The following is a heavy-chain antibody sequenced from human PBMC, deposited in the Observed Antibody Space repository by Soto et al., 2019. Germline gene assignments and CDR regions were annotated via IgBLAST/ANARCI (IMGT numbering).Heavy chain of an antibody. J-gene: IGHJ4*02. Sequence: SETLSLTCAVYGGSFSGYYWSWIRQPPGKGLEWIGEINHSGSTNYNPSLKSRVTISVDTSKNQFSLKLSSVTAADTAVYYCARGGSVTYDFWSGYKSPFDYWGQGTQVTVSS. CDR2: INHSGST. CDR1: GGSFSGYY. CDR3: ARGGSVTYDFWSGYKSPFDY. D-gene: IGHD3-3*01. V-gene: IGHV4-34*01.